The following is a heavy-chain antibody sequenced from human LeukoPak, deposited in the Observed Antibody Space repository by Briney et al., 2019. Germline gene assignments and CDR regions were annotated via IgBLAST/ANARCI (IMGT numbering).Heavy chain of an antibody. Sequence: GGSLRLSCAASGFTFSSYAMSWVRQAPGKGLEWVSAISGSGGSTYYADSVKGRFSISRDNSKNTLYLQMNSLRAEDTAVYYCAKETGRGSYYFWFDYWGQGTLVTVSS. D-gene: IGHD1-26*01. CDR2: ISGSGGST. V-gene: IGHV3-23*01. CDR1: GFTFSSYA. J-gene: IGHJ4*02. CDR3: AKETGRGSYYFWFDY.